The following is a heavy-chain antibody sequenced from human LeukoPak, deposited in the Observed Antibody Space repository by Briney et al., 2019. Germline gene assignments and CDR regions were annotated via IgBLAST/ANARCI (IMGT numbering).Heavy chain of an antibody. CDR2: IYYSGST. Sequence: SETLSLTCTVSGGSISSYYWSWIRQPPGKGLEWIGYIYYSGSTNYNPSLKSRVTISVDTSKNQFSLKLSSVTAADTAVYYCARLHYGGNYGYYYYYMDVWGKGTTVTISS. J-gene: IGHJ6*03. CDR3: ARLHYGGNYGYYYYYMDV. D-gene: IGHD4-23*01. V-gene: IGHV4-59*08. CDR1: GGSISSYY.